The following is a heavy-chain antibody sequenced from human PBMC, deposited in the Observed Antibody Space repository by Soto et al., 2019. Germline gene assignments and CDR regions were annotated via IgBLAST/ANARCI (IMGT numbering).Heavy chain of an antibody. Sequence: PGESLKISCKGSGYSFTSYWISWVRQMSGKGLEWMGRIDGSDSYTTYSPSFQGHVTMSADKSTSTAYLQWRSLKASDSAMYFCARRVVVAVADTPYYGMDVWGQGTTVTVSS. D-gene: IGHD2-15*01. CDR2: IDGSDSYT. J-gene: IGHJ6*02. CDR1: GYSFTSYW. V-gene: IGHV5-10-1*01. CDR3: ARRVVVAVADTPYYGMDV.